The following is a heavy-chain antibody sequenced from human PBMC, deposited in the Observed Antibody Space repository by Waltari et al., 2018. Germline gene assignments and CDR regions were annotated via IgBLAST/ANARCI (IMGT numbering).Heavy chain of an antibody. CDR1: VASVKSTSYY. Sequence: QVYLQESGPGLVKPSESLSLTCTVSVASVKSTSYYWRWIRQPTGKGREGIGSTYNSGTTYYNPSLKSRVTISVDASDKQFYLTLTSVTAADTAVYFCVRPPHCRGNTCTALWGQGALVTVSS. V-gene: IGHV4-39*01. CDR2: TYNSGTT. CDR3: VRPPHCRGNTCTAL. J-gene: IGHJ4*02. D-gene: IGHD3-10*01.